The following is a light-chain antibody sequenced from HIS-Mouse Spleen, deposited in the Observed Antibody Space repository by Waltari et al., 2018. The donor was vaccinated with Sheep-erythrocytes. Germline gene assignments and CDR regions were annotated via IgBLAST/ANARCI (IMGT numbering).Light chain of an antibody. Sequence: DIVMTQSPDSLAVSLGERATINCKSSQSVLYSSNNKNYLAWYQQKPGQPPKLLIYWASTRDAGVPDRFSGSGSGTDFTLTISSLQAEDVAVYYCQQYYSTPLTFGGGTK. J-gene: IGKJ4*01. CDR2: WAS. CDR3: QQYYSTPLT. V-gene: IGKV4-1*01. CDR1: QSVLYSSNNKNY.